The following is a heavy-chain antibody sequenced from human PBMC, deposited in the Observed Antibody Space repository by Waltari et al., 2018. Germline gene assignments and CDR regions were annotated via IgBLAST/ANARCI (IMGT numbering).Heavy chain of an antibody. CDR1: EFTFSRYG. CDR2: SNTRGGGT. V-gene: IGHV3-23*01. Sequence: EVQLLESGGGLVQPGGSLRLSCAASEFTFSRYGMTWVRQAQGKGAGWVATSNTRGGGTYYADSVNGRFTVSRDNSRNKLFLQLDSLRGEDTAIYYGARGGHVPQWLGRGRGILDYWGQGALGTVSS. CDR3: ARGGHVPQWLGRGRGILDY. J-gene: IGHJ4*02. D-gene: IGHD6-19*01.